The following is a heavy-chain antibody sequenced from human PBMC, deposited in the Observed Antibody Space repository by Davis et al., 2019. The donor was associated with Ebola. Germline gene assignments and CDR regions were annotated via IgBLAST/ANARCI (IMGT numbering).Heavy chain of an antibody. V-gene: IGHV4-34*01. CDR3: ARRLRFLEWLFLSYFDY. Sequence: SETLSLTCAVYGGSFSGYYWSWIRQPPGKGLEWLGEINHSGSTNYNPSLKSRVTISVDTSKNQFSLKLSSVTAADTAVYYCARRLRFLEWLFLSYFDYWGQGTLVTVSS. D-gene: IGHD3-3*01. CDR2: INHSGST. CDR1: GGSFSGYY. J-gene: IGHJ4*02.